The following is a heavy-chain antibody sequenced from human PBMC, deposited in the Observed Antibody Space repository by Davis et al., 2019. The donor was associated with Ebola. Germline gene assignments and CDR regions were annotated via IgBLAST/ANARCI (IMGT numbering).Heavy chain of an antibody. CDR3: ARAQTSNSRPLDY. CDR2: IGTAGDT. D-gene: IGHD4-23*01. CDR1: GFTFSSYD. V-gene: IGHV3-13*01. J-gene: IGHJ4*02. Sequence: PGGSLRLSCAASGFTFSSYDMHWVRQATGKGLEWVSAIGTAGDTYYPGSVKGRFTISRENAKNSLYLQMNSLRAGDTAVYYCARAQTSNSRPLDYWGQGTLVTVSS.